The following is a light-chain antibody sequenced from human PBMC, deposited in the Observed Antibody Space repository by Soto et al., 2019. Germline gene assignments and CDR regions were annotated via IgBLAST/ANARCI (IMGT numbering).Light chain of an antibody. CDR2: AAS. CDR1: QGISSY. V-gene: IGKV1-9*01. J-gene: IGKJ1*01. Sequence: DIQFTQSPSFLSASVGDRLTITCRASQGISSYLAWYQQKPGKAPKLLIYAASTLQSGVPSRFRGSGSGTEFTLTISRLQPEDFETYYCQQLNSYPQTFGQGTKVDIK. CDR3: QQLNSYPQT.